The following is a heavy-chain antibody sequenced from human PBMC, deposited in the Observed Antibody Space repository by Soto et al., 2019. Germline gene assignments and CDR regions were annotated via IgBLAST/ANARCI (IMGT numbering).Heavy chain of an antibody. J-gene: IGHJ4*02. D-gene: IGHD3-16*01. CDR2: IYYSGST. CDR3: ASRKNYDYIWGSYRTAEGPLSY. V-gene: IGHV4-31*03. Sequence: SETLSLTCTVSGGSISSGGYYWSWIRQHPGKGLEWIGYIYYSGSTYYNPSLKSRVTISVDTSKNQFSLKLSSVTAADTAVYYCASRKNYDYIWGSYRTAEGPLSYWGQRTLVPVSS. CDR1: GGSISSGGYY.